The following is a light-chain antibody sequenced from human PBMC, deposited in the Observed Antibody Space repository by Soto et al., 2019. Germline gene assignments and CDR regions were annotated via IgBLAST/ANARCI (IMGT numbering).Light chain of an antibody. Sequence: IQLTQFPSTLSASVGDRVSITCRASQSISMFLAWYQQKPGKAPKLLIYDASNSESGVPSRFSGSGSGTEFSLTISNLQPDDFATYYCQHYKSYPWTFGQGTKVDIK. J-gene: IGKJ1*01. CDR2: DAS. CDR1: QSISMF. V-gene: IGKV1-5*01. CDR3: QHYKSYPWT.